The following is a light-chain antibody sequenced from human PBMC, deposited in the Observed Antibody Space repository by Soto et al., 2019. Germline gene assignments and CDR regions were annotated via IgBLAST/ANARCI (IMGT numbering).Light chain of an antibody. CDR2: DAS. Sequence: EIVLTQSPDTLSLSPGERATLSCRASQSVDNCLAWYQQRPGQAPRLLIYDASNRASGIPARFSGSGSGTDFTLTISSLEPEDFAVYYCQQRSTGPPLSFGVGTKVEIK. J-gene: IGKJ4*01. CDR1: QSVDNC. CDR3: QQRSTGPPLS. V-gene: IGKV3-11*01.